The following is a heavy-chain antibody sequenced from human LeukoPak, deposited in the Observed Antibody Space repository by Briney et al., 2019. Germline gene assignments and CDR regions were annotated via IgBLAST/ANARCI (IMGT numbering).Heavy chain of an antibody. CDR1: GFTFSSYA. CDR2: ISSSGGST. V-gene: IGHV3-23*01. J-gene: IGHJ4*02. CDR3: AKDRLSSGYLSSLDF. Sequence: GGSLRLSCAASGFTFSSYAMSWVRLAPGKGLEWVSVISSSGGSTYSADSVEGRFTMSRDNSKKTLYLQMDSLRAEDTAVYYCAKDRLSSGYLSSLDFWAQGTLVTVSS. D-gene: IGHD3-22*01.